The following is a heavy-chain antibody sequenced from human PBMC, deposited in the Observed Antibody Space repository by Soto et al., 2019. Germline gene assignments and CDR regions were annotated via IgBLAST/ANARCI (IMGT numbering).Heavy chain of an antibody. V-gene: IGHV1-69*01. CDR1: GGIFSTYA. J-gene: IGHJ4*02. CDR2: IIPLFEPP. Sequence: QVQLVQSGAEVKKPGSSVKVSCKASGGIFSTYAISWLRQAPGQGLEWMGGIIPLFEPPNYAQRFQGRVTITADESTSTAYMELSRLRSEDTAVYYCARDRDDYGSGNYYNRIDFWGQGTLVTVSS. CDR3: ARDRDDYGSGNYYNRIDF. D-gene: IGHD3-10*01.